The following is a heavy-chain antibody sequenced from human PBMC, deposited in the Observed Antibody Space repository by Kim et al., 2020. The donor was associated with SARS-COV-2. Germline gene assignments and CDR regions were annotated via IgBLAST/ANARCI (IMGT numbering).Heavy chain of an antibody. Sequence: GGSLRLSCAASGFTFSNAWMSWVRQAPGNGLEWVGRIKSKTDGGTTDYAAPVKGRFTISRDDSKNTLYLQMNSLKTEDTAVYYCSVDVWGSYRYPFDYWGQGTLVTVSS. CDR2: IKSKTDGGTT. V-gene: IGHV3-15*01. D-gene: IGHD3-16*02. J-gene: IGHJ4*02. CDR1: GFTFSNAW. CDR3: SVDVWGSYRYPFDY.